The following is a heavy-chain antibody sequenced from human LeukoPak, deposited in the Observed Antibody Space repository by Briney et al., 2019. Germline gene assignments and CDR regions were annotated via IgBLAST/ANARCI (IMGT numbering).Heavy chain of an antibody. V-gene: IGHV3-33*01. D-gene: IGHD2-2*01. CDR1: GFTFSSYG. Sequence: GGSLRLSCAASGFTFSSYGMHWVRQAPGKGLEWVAVIWYDGSNKYYADSEKGRFTISRDNSKNTLYLQMNSLRAEGTAVYYCARDRVPAAQFDYWGQGTLVTVSS. CDR2: IWYDGSNK. J-gene: IGHJ4*02. CDR3: ARDRVPAAQFDY.